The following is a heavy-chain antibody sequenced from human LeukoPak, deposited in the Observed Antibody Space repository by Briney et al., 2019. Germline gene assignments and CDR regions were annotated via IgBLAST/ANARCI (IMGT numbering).Heavy chain of an antibody. J-gene: IGHJ4*02. V-gene: IGHV3-11*01. CDR1: GFTFSNYY. Sequence: KPGGSLRLSCAASGFTFSNYYMSWIRQAPGKGLEWVSYISSSGSTIYYADSVKGRFTISRDNAKNSLYLQMNSLRAEDTAVYYCARDKLCGYSYYLGGFDYWGQGTLVTVSS. CDR3: ARDKLCGYSYYLGGFDY. D-gene: IGHD5-18*01. CDR2: ISSSGSTI.